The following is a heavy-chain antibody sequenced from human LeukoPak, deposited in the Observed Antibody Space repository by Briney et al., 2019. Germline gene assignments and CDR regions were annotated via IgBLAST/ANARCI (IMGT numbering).Heavy chain of an antibody. CDR2: MSGSGGNK. CDR1: GFTFSSYG. D-gene: IGHD1-26*01. J-gene: IGHJ4*02. Sequence: PGGSLRLSCAASGFTFSSYGMSWVRQAPGKGLEWASSMSGSGGNKYYVDSVKGRFTISRDNSKNTLDLQMNSLKTEDTAVYYCTRGRRATHDYWGQGTLVTVSS. CDR3: TRGRRATHDY. V-gene: IGHV3-23*01.